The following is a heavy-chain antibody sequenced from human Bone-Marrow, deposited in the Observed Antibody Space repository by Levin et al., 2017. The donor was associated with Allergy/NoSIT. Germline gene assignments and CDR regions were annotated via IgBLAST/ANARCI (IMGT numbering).Heavy chain of an antibody. J-gene: IGHJ4*02. CDR2: ISGYGENT. CDR3: AKDPVAAGVFDY. Sequence: SCAASGFTFSTYAMNWVRQAPGKGLEWVSSISGYGENTYYADSVKGRFTISRDNSKNTLFLHMSSLRADDTAIYYCAKDPVAAGVFDYWGQGTMVTVSS. D-gene: IGHD6-13*01. V-gene: IGHV3-23*01. CDR1: GFTFSTYA.